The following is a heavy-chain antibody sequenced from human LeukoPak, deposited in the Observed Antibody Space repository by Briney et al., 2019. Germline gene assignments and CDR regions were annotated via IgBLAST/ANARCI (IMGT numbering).Heavy chain of an antibody. CDR2: IRYDGSNK. CDR3: AKETDYYGSGDQTFDY. D-gene: IGHD3-10*01. Sequence: PGGSLRLSCAASGFTFSSYGMHWVRQAPGKGLEWVAFIRYDGSNKYYADSVKGRFTISRDNSKNTLYLQMNSPRAEDTAVYYCAKETDYYGSGDQTFDYWGQGTLVTVSS. CDR1: GFTFSSYG. J-gene: IGHJ4*02. V-gene: IGHV3-30*02.